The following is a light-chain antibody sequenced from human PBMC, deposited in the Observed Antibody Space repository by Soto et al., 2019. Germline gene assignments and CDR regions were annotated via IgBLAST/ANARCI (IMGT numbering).Light chain of an antibody. Sequence: DIQMTQSPSSLSASVGDRVTITCQASQDIKNYLNRYQQKPGKAPKLLMYLASTLETGVPSRFSGSGSGTEFTLTIGGLQPDDFATYYCQHYNAFPWPFGQGTKVDIK. V-gene: IGKV1-33*01. CDR3: QHYNAFPWP. J-gene: IGKJ1*01. CDR1: QDIKNY. CDR2: LAS.